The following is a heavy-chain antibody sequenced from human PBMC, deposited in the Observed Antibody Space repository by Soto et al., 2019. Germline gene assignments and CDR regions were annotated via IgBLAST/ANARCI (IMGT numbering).Heavy chain of an antibody. Sequence: PSETLSLTCTVSGGSISSYYWSWIRQPPGKGLEWIGYIYYSGSTNYNPSLKSRVTISVDTSKNQFSLKLSSVTAADTAVYYCARHTTVTMNDYFDYWGQGTLVTVSS. V-gene: IGHV4-59*01. CDR3: ARHTTVTMNDYFDY. CDR1: GGSISSYY. D-gene: IGHD4-17*01. J-gene: IGHJ4*02. CDR2: IYYSGST.